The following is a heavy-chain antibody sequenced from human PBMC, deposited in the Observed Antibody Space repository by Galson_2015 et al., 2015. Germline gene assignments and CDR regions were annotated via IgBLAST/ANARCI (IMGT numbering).Heavy chain of an antibody. Sequence: SLRLSCAASEFTFSSYYMSWVRQAPGKGLEWVSSISSTTTYIYYADSVKGRFTISRDNAKNSLYLQMNSLGAEDTAVYYCARQILDYDFWGGYYPTNFDYWGQGTLVTVPS. J-gene: IGHJ4*02. D-gene: IGHD3-3*01. V-gene: IGHV3-21*01. CDR3: ARQILDYDFWGGYYPTNFDY. CDR1: EFTFSSYY. CDR2: ISSTTTYI.